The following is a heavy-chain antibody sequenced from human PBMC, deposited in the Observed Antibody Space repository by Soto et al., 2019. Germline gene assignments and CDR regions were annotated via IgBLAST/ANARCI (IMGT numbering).Heavy chain of an antibody. J-gene: IGHJ3*02. CDR1: GGTFSSYT. D-gene: IGHD2-2*01. CDR2: IIPILGIA. Sequence: SVKVSCKASGGTFSSYTISWVRQAPGQGLEWMGRIIPILGIANYAQKFQGRVTITADKSTSTAYMELSSLRSEDTAVYYCARSGFFSRTSCYEGAFDIWGQGTLVTGSS. CDR3: ARSGFFSRTSCYEGAFDI. V-gene: IGHV1-69*02.